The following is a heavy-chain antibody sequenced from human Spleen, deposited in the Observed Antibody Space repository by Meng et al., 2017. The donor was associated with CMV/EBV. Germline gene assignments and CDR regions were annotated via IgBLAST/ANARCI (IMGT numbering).Heavy chain of an antibody. J-gene: IGHJ4*02. CDR2: IRSKAYGGTT. V-gene: IGHV3-49*04. CDR3: TRAGGSYRGKIDY. D-gene: IGHD1-26*01. CDR1: GFTFGDYA. Sequence: GESLKISCTASGFTFGDYAMSWVRQAPGKGLEWVGFIRSKAYGGTTEYAASVKGRFTISRDDSKSIAYLQMNSLKTEDTAVYYCTRAGGSYRGKIDYWGQGTLVTVSS.